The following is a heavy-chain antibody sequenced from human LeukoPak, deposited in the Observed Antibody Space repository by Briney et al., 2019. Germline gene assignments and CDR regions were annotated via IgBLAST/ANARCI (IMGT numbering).Heavy chain of an antibody. CDR2: IIPILGIA. D-gene: IGHD6-13*01. CDR3: AGFTAAAGKFDY. Sequence: SVTVSCKASGGTFSSYAIRWVRQAPGQGLEWMGRIIPILGIANYAQKFQGRVTITADKSTSTAYMELSSLRSEDTAVYYCAGFTAAAGKFDYWGQGTLVTVSS. J-gene: IGHJ4*02. V-gene: IGHV1-69*04. CDR1: GGTFSSYA.